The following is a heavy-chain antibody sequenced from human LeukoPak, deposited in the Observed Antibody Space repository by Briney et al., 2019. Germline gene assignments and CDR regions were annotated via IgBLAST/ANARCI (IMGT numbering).Heavy chain of an antibody. Sequence: EASVKVSCKASGYTFTGYYMHWVRQAPGQGLEWMGWINPNSGGTNYAQKFQGRVTMTRDTSISTAYMELSRLRSDDTAVYYCARDPVSYYYDSSGSPDAFDIWGQGTMVTVSS. CDR2: INPNSGGT. V-gene: IGHV1-2*02. CDR3: ARDPVSYYYDSSGSPDAFDI. D-gene: IGHD3-22*01. J-gene: IGHJ3*02. CDR1: GYTFTGYY.